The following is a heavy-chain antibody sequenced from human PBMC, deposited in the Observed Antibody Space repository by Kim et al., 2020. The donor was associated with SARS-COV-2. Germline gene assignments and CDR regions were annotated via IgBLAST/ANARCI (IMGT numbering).Heavy chain of an antibody. CDR2: ISWNSGSI. J-gene: IGHJ6*02. D-gene: IGHD5-12*01. V-gene: IGHV3-9*01. Sequence: GGSLRLSCAASGFTFDDYAMHWVRQAPGKGLEWVSGISWNSGSIDYADSVKGRFTISRDNAKNSLYLQMNSLRAEDTALYYCAKDIRRWLQFSYYYGMDVWGQGTAVTVSS. CDR1: GFTFDDYA. CDR3: AKDIRRWLQFSYYYGMDV.